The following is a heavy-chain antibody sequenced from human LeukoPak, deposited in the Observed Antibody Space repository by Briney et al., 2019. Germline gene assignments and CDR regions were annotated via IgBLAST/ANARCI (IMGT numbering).Heavy chain of an antibody. CDR1: GYTFTGYY. CDR2: INPNSGGT. V-gene: IGHV1-2*02. D-gene: IGHD2-2*01. CDR3: ARGNQLHTIDY. J-gene: IGHJ4*02. Sequence: ASVKVSCKASGYTFTGYYMHWVRQAPGQGLEWMGWINPNSGGTNYAQKFQGRVTMTRDMSTSTVYMELSCLRSEDTAVYYCARGNQLHTIDYWGQGTLVTVSS.